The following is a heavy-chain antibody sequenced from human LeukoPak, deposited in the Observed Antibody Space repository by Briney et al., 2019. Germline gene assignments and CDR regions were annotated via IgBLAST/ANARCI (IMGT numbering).Heavy chain of an antibody. D-gene: IGHD2-2*01. CDR1: GGSISSGGYY. CDR3: ARGDSAAVYYYYYMDV. J-gene: IGHJ6*03. V-gene: IGHV4-31*03. Sequence: SQTLSLTCTVSGGSISSGGYYWSCIRQHPGKGLEWIGYIYYSGSTYYNPSLKSRVTISVDTSKNQFSLKLSSVTAADTAVYYCARGDSAAVYYYYYMDVWGKGTTVTVSS. CDR2: IYYSGST.